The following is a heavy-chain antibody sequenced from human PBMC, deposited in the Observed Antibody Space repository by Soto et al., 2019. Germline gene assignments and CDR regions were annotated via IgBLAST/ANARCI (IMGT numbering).Heavy chain of an antibody. CDR3: AISGSSSPDH. CDR1: GFTFDDYA. CDR2: ISWNSGSI. V-gene: IGHV3-9*01. Sequence: GGSLRLSCAASGFTFDDYAMHWVRQAPGKGLEWVSGISWNSGSIGYADSVKGRFTISRDNAKNSLYLQMNSLRAEDTALYYRAISGSSSPDHWGQGTLVTVSS. J-gene: IGHJ5*02. D-gene: IGHD6-6*01.